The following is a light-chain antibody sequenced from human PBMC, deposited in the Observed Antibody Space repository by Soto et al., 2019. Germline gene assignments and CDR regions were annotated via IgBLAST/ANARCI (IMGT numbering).Light chain of an antibody. CDR1: QSVSSN. V-gene: IGKV3-15*01. J-gene: IGKJ4*01. CDR2: GAS. CDR3: QQYNNWPPLT. Sequence: EIVMTQSPATLSVSPQEGATLSCRASQSVSSNLAWYQQKPGQDPRILIYGASTRATGIPARFSGSGSGTEFTLTISSLQSEDFAVYYCQQYNNWPPLTFGGGTKVEIK.